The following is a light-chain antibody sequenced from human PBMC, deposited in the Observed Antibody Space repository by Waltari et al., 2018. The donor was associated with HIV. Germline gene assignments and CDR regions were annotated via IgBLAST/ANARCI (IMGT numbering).Light chain of an antibody. J-gene: IGLJ3*02. V-gene: IGLV1-40*01. Sequence: QSVLTQPPSVSGAPGQRVTISCTGSSPTIGAGYDVHWYQQLPGTAPKLPIYGNSNRPSGVPDRFSGSKSGTSASLAITGLLAEDEADYYCQSYDSSLSVWVFGGGTKLTVL. CDR2: GNS. CDR1: SPTIGAGYD. CDR3: QSYDSSLSVWV.